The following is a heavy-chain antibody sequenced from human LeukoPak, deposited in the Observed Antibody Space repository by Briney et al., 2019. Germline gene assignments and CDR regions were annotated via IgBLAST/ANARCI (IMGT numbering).Heavy chain of an antibody. CDR1: GYTFINYG. V-gene: IGHV1-18*01. J-gene: IGHJ4*02. D-gene: IGHD3-10*01. CDR2: ISAYNSAYNGNT. CDR3: AREYGSGSYTGIDY. Sequence: ASVKVSCKASGYTFINYGITWVRQAPGQGLEWIGWISAYNSAYNGNTHYAQKLQGRVTMTTDTSTNTGYMELRSLRSDDTAVYCCAREYGSGSYTGIDYWGQGTLVTVSS.